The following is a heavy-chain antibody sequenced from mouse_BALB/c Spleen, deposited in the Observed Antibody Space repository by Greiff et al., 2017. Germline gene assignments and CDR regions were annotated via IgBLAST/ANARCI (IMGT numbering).Heavy chain of an antibody. CDR1: GYTFTSYT. V-gene: IGHV1-4*02. CDR2: INPSSGYT. CDR3: ARTDRRDYAMDD. Sequence: VQLQQSAAELARPGASVKMSCKASGYTFTSYTMHWVKQRPGQGLEWIGYINPSSGYTEYNQKFKDKTTLTADKSSSTAYMQLSSLTSEDSAVYYCARTDRRDYAMDDWGQGTSVTVSS. J-gene: IGHJ4*01.